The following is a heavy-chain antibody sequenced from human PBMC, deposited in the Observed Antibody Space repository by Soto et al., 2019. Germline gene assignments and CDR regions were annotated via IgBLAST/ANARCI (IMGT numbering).Heavy chain of an antibody. V-gene: IGHV3-23*01. CDR2: ISGRGVTT. Sequence: EMQLLESGGDLVQPGGSLRLSCAASGFTFSSYAMTWVRQAPGKGLEYVSAISGRGVTTYYADSMKGRFTISRDNSKNTLYLQLNSLRAGDTAVYYCAKDRDDIGMVDAFEIWGQGTMVTVSS. J-gene: IGHJ3*02. CDR1: GFTFSSYA. CDR3: AKDRDDIGMVDAFEI. D-gene: IGHD2-15*01.